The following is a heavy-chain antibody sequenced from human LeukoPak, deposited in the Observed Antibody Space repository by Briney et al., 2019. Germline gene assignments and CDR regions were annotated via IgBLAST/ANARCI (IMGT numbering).Heavy chain of an antibody. D-gene: IGHD2-2*01. CDR2: IYHSGST. CDR1: GYSISSGYY. V-gene: IGHV4-38-2*02. CDR3: ARDLSACSSTSCYGSWFDP. Sequence: SETLSLTCAVSGYSISSGYYWGWIRQPPGKGLEWIGSIYHSGSTYYNPSLKSRVTISVDTSKNQSSLKLSSVTAADTAVYYCARDLSACSSTSCYGSWFDPWGQGTLVTVSS. J-gene: IGHJ5*02.